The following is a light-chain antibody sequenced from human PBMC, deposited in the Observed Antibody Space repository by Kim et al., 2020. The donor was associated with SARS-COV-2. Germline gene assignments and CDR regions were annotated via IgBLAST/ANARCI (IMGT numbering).Light chain of an antibody. CDR3: QQRRNWPIT. CDR1: QNIGIF. J-gene: IGKJ5*01. Sequence: EIVLTRSPATLSLSPGERAALSCRASQNIGIFLAWYQQKPGQAPRLLIYYASNRATGIPARFSGSGSGTDFTLTINSLEPEDFAVYYCQQRRNWPITFGQGTRLEIK. CDR2: YAS. V-gene: IGKV3-11*01.